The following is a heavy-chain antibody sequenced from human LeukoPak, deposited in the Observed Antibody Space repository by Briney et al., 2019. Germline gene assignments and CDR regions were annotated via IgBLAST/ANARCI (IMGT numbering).Heavy chain of an antibody. CDR3: ARVRFDWLAHDY. Sequence: GESLKISCKGSGYSFTSYGISWVRQAPGQGLEWMGWISAYNGNTNYAQKLQGRVTMTTDTSTSTAYMELRSLRSDDTAVYYCARVRFDWLAHDYWGQGTLVTVSS. V-gene: IGHV1-18*01. CDR1: GYSFTSYG. D-gene: IGHD3-9*01. J-gene: IGHJ4*02. CDR2: ISAYNGNT.